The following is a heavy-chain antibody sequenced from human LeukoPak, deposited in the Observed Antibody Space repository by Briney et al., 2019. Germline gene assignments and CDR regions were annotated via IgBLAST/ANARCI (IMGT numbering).Heavy chain of an antibody. V-gene: IGHV3-11*04. CDR3: ARGGQYCSSTSCSNYYYYMDV. CDR1: GFTFSDNY. CDR2: ISSSGSTI. J-gene: IGHJ6*03. D-gene: IGHD2-2*01. Sequence: GGSLRLSCAASGFTFSDNYMSWIRQAPGKGLEWVSYISSSGSTIYYADSVKGRFTISRDNAKNSLYLQMNSLRAEDTAVYYCARGGQYCSSTSCSNYYYYMDVWGKGTTVTVSS.